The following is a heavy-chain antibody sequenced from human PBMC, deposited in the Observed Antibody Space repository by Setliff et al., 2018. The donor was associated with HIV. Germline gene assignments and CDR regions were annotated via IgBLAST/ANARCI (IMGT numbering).Heavy chain of an antibody. D-gene: IGHD2-2*01. Sequence: GASVKVSCKASGYTFTSYYIHWVRQARGHGLEWMGSINPSRGSITYAQKFQGRVTMTEDTSTGTAYMELSGLRSGDTAVYYCAIDVTGGWLRPMPDYWGQGALVTVSS. CDR2: INPSRGSI. V-gene: IGHV1-46*01. CDR3: AIDVTGGWLRPMPDY. J-gene: IGHJ4*02. CDR1: GYTFTSYY.